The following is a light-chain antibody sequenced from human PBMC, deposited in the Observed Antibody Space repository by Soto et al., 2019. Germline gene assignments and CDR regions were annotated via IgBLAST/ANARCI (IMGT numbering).Light chain of an antibody. J-gene: IGLJ2*01. CDR2: EVS. CDR1: SSDVGGYDY. V-gene: IGLV2-8*01. CDR3: SSFAGTNSPIL. Sequence: QSVLTQPPSASGSPGQSVVISCTGASSDVGGYDYVSWYQHHPGKVPKLIIFEVSKRPSGVPDRFSGSKSGNTASLIVSGVQAEDEADYYCSSFAGTNSPILFGGGTKLTVL.